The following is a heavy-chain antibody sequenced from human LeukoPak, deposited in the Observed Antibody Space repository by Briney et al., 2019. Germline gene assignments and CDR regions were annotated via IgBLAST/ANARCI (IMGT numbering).Heavy chain of an antibody. CDR1: RFTFSNFW. V-gene: IGHV3-74*01. CDR2: IRSDGSTT. CDR3: IREWRNLAFDQ. Sequence: PGGSLRLSCVESRFTFSNFWMYWVRQAPGKGLVWVARIRSDGSTTDYADSVKGRFTISRDNAKNTLYLEMNSLRAEDTAVYYCIREWRNLAFDQWGHGTLVTVSS. D-gene: IGHD3-3*01. J-gene: IGHJ4*01.